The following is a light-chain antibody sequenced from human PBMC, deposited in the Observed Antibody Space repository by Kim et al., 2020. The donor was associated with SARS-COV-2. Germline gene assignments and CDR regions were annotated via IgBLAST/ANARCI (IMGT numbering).Light chain of an antibody. CDR1: QSISSW. Sequence: STLSTSVGDRVTITCRASQSISSWLAWFQQKPEKAPNLLIYTASSLQSGVPSRFSGSGSGTEFTLTISSLQPDDFGTYYCQQYDNYFGQGTKLEI. CDR3: QQYDNY. V-gene: IGKV1-5*03. J-gene: IGKJ2*01. CDR2: TAS.